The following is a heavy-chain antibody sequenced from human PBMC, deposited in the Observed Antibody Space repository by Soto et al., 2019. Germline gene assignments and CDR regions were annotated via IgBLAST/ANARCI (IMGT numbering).Heavy chain of an antibody. J-gene: IGHJ4*02. V-gene: IGHV3-30-3*01. Sequence: GGSLRLSCAASGFTFSSYAMHWVRQAPGKGLEWVAVISYDGSNKYYADSVKGRFTISRDNSKNTLYLQMNSLRAEDTAVYYCARTIVGAMGGTFYFDYWGQGTLVTVSS. CDR3: ARTIVGAMGGTFYFDY. CDR1: GFTFSSYA. CDR2: ISYDGSNK. D-gene: IGHD1-26*01.